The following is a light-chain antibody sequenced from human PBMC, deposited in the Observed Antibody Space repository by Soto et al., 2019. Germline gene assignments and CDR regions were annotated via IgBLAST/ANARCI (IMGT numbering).Light chain of an antibody. J-gene: IGKJ2*01. CDR3: QQRSHCPQT. CDR2: DAS. Sequence: EIVLTQSPATLSLSPGERATLSCRASQSVGYYLAWYRQKPGQAPSLLIYDASNRATGIPPRFSGSGSGTDFTLTISSLEPEDCVAYYWQQRSHCPQTFGKGTKLEIK. V-gene: IGKV3-11*01. CDR1: QSVGYY.